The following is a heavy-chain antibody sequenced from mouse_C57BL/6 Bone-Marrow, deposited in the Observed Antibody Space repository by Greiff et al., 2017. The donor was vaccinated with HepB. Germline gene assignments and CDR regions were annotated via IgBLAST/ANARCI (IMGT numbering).Heavy chain of an antibody. V-gene: IGHV1-76*01. J-gene: IGHJ4*01. Sequence: QVQLQQSGAELVRPGASVKLSCKASGYTFTDYYINWVKQRPGQGLEWIARIYPGSGNTYYNEKFKGKATLTAEKSSSTAYMQLSSLTSEDSAVYFCVVTTVYWCQGTSVTVSS. CDR2: IYPGSGNT. D-gene: IGHD2-12*01. CDR1: GYTFTDYY. CDR3: VVTTVY.